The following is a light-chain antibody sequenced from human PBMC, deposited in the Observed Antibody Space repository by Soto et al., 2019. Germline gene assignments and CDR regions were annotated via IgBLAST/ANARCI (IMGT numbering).Light chain of an antibody. J-gene: IGKJ1*01. CDR2: GAS. CDR1: QNVNNNY. V-gene: IGKV3-20*01. CDR3: QQYGSSPT. Sequence: EIVLTQSPGTLSLSPGERATLSCRASQNVNNNYLAWYQQKPGQAPRLLIYGASSRATVIPDRFSGSGSGTDFTLTISRLEPEDFAVYYCQQYGSSPTFGQGTKVDI.